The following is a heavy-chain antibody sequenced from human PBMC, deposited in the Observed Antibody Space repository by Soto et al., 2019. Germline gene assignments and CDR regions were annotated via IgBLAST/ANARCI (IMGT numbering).Heavy chain of an antibody. CDR1: LFVVSDNY. CDR2: IYSGGGT. D-gene: IGHD4-17*01. Sequence: EERLVQSGGGLVQPGGSLRLSCAASLFVVSDNYMSWVRQAPGKGLEWVALIYSGGGTDYAESVKGRFTISRDKSKNSLYLQMNSLKAEDTGIYYCANRMTTAPYWGQGTVVTVSS. J-gene: IGHJ4*02. V-gene: IGHV3-66*01. CDR3: ANRMTTAPY.